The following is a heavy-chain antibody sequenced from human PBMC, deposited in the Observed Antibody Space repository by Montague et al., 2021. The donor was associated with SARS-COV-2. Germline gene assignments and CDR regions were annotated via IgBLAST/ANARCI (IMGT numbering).Heavy chain of an antibody. Sequence: SETLSLTCTVAVGSSIGSSYYWGWMRKSPGQGLEWIGSSYYSGSTYYNPSLKSRVTISVDTSKNQFSLKLSSVTAADTAVYYCARDGSLRFEILIGPRHYYYGMDVWGQGTTVTVS. V-gene: IGHV4-39*07. D-gene: IGHD3-9*01. CDR1: VGSSIGSSYY. CDR3: ARDGSLRFEILIGPRHYYYGMDV. J-gene: IGHJ6*02. CDR2: SYYSGST.